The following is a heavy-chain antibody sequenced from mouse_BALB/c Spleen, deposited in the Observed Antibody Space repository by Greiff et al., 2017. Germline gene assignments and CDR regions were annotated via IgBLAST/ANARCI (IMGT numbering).Heavy chain of an antibody. D-gene: IGHD2-4*01. Sequence: EVQVVESGPSLVKPSQTLSLTCSVTGDSITSGYWNWIRKFPGNKLEYMGYISYSGSTYYNPSLKSRISITRDTSKNQYYLQLNSVTTEDTATYYCARGDYDYSWFAYWGQGTLVTVSA. V-gene: IGHV3-8*02. CDR3: ARGDYDYSWFAY. J-gene: IGHJ3*01. CDR1: GDSITSGY. CDR2: ISYSGST.